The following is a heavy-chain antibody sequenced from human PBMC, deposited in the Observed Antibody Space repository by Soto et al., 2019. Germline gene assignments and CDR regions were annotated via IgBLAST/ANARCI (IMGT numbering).Heavy chain of an antibody. Sequence: ISSAASRVTLYSFAMSWVRQAPKKGLEWVSAISGSGGTTYYADSVKGRFTISRDNSKNTLYLQMNSLRAEDTAVYYCAKGQRWGHGTMVTVSS. J-gene: IGHJ4*01. V-gene: IGHV3-23*01. CDR2: ISGSGGTT. CDR3: AKGQR. CDR1: RVTLYSFA.